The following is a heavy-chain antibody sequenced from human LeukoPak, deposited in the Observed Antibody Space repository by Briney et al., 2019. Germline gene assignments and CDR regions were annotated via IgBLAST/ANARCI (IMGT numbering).Heavy chain of an antibody. V-gene: IGHV3-33*01. Sequence: GSLRLSCAASGFTFSSYGMHWVRQAPGKGLEWVAVIWYDGSNKYYADSVKGRFTISRDNSKNTLYLQMNSLRAEDTAVYYCARDLHIAAADTLDYWGQGTLVTVSS. D-gene: IGHD6-13*01. CDR1: GFTFSSYG. CDR3: ARDLHIAAADTLDY. J-gene: IGHJ4*02. CDR2: IWYDGSNK.